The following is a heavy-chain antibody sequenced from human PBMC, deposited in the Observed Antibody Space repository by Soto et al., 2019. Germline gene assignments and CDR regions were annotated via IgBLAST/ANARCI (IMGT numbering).Heavy chain of an antibody. V-gene: IGHV3-74*01. D-gene: IGHD3-10*01. CDR3: TRGPRPSSVGTGAF. Sequence: PGGSLRLSCTASGFTFSMYWMHWVRQVPGKGPEWVSRISDDGSRADYAASVKGRFTISRDNAKNTLYLEMHVLRADDTAVYYCTRGPRPSSVGTGAFWGQGTPVTVSS. CDR1: GFTFSMYW. CDR2: ISDDGSRA. J-gene: IGHJ4*02.